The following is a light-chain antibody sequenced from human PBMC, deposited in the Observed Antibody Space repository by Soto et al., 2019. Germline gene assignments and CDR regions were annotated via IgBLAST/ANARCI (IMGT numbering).Light chain of an antibody. CDR2: DAS. Sequence: EIVLTQSPATLSLSPGERATLSCRASQSVASSLAWYQQQPGPPPRLLIYDASKGAAGIPARYSGSWSGTDITLTISRLDPEDVAFYYCQQRTNWLTFGGGTKVEIK. J-gene: IGKJ4*01. CDR3: QQRTNWLT. CDR1: QSVASS. V-gene: IGKV3-11*01.